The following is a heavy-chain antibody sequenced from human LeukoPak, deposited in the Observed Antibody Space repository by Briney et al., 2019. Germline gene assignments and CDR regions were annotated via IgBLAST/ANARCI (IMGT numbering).Heavy chain of an antibody. V-gene: IGHV3-30*18. Sequence: PGGSLRLSCAASGFIFSAFDMYWVRQAPGKGREWVAVISYDGSIKYYAESVKGRFTISRDNSKNTVYLQMNSLRAEDTAVYFCAKDLYEGNTYGNLPDYWGQGTLVTVSS. CDR3: AKDLYEGNTYGNLPDY. J-gene: IGHJ4*02. CDR1: GFIFSAFD. D-gene: IGHD5-18*01. CDR2: ISYDGSIK.